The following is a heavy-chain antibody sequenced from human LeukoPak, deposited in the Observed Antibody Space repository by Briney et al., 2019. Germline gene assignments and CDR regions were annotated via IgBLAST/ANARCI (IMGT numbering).Heavy chain of an antibody. CDR3: ARYGGIAAAPLDY. CDR2: IYYSGST. J-gene: IGHJ4*02. Sequence: SETLSLTCTVSGGSISSYYWSWIRQPSGKGLEWIGYIYYSGSTNYNPSLKSRVTISVDTSKNQFSLKLSSVTAADTAVYYCARYGGIAAAPLDYWGQGTLVTVSS. V-gene: IGHV4-59*01. D-gene: IGHD6-13*01. CDR1: GGSISSYY.